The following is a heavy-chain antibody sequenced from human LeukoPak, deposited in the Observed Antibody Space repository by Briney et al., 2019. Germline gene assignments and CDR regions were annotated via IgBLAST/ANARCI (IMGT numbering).Heavy chain of an antibody. D-gene: IGHD4-11*01. J-gene: IGHJ4*02. V-gene: IGHV3-48*01. Sequence: GGSLRLSCAASGFTFSSYSMNWVRQAPGKGLEWVSYISSSSTIYYADSVKGRFTISRDNAKNSLYLQMNSLRAEDTAVYYCARGYSNYVAYWGQGTLVTVSS. CDR3: ARGYSNYVAY. CDR2: ISSSSTI. CDR1: GFTFSSYS.